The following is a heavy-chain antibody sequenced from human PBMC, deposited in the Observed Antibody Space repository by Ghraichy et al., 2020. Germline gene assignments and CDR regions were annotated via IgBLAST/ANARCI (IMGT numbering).Heavy chain of an antibody. CDR1: GFTFSSYG. CDR3: ARDKRLLMIVHYGMDV. J-gene: IGHJ6*02. V-gene: IGHV3-33*01. D-gene: IGHD3-22*01. Sequence: GGSLRLSCAASGFTFSSYGMHWVRQAPGKGLEWVAAIWYDGSNKYYADSVKGRFTISRDNSKNTLYLQMNSLRAEDTAVYYCARDKRLLMIVHYGMDVWGPVTTVIVSS. CDR2: IWYDGSNK.